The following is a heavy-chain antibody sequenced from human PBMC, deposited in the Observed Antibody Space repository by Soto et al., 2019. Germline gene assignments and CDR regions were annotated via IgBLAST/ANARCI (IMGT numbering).Heavy chain of an antibody. V-gene: IGHV4-59*08. D-gene: IGHD4-17*01. J-gene: IGHJ6*02. CDR3: ARDNYGDYGMDV. Sequence: SETLSLTCTVSGASISSYYWSWIRQPPGKGLEWIGYIYYSGSTYYNPSLKSRVTISVDTSKNQFSLKLSSVTAADTAVYYCARDNYGDYGMDVWGQGTTVTVSS. CDR1: GASISSYY. CDR2: IYYSGST.